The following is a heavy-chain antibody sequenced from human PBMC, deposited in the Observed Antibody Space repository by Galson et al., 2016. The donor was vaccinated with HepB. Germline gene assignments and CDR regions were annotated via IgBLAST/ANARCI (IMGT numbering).Heavy chain of an antibody. CDR3: ARGWFSGAFHV. CDR1: GDSINSGAYY. Sequence: TLSLTCTVTGDSINSGAYYWTWMRQRPGKGLEWIGYIHHGGSAYSNPSLRNRVLISVDTSKNEFFLNMTSVTAADTAVYYCARGWFSGAFHVWGHGTMVTVSS. V-gene: IGHV4-31*03. CDR2: IHHGGSA. D-gene: IGHD3-10*01. J-gene: IGHJ3*01.